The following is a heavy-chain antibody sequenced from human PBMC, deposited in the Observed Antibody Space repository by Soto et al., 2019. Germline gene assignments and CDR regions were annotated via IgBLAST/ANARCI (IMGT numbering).Heavy chain of an antibody. CDR3: ARLIVLGFGY. CDR1: GFTFSSYS. D-gene: IGHD2-2*01. CDR2: ISSSSSTI. V-gene: IGHV3-48*01. Sequence: EVQLVESGGGLVQPGGSLRLSCAASGFTFSSYSMNWVRQAPGKGLEWVSYISSSSSTIYYADSVKGRFTISRDNAKNSLYLQMNSLRAEDTAVYYCARLIVLGFGYWGQGTLVTVSS. J-gene: IGHJ4*02.